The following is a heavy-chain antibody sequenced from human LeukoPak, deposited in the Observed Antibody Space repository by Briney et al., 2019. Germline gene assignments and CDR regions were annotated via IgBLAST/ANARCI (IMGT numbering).Heavy chain of an antibody. CDR3: ARRIVIIAAAGTWFDP. CDR1: GGSFSGYY. J-gene: IGHJ5*02. V-gene: IGHV4-34*01. CDR2: INHSGST. Sequence: PETLSLTCAVYGGSFSGYYWSWIRQPPGKGLEWIGEINHSGSTNYNPSLKSRVTISVDTSKNQFSLKLSSVTAADTAVYYCARRIVIIAAAGTWFDPWGQGTLVTVSS. D-gene: IGHD6-13*01.